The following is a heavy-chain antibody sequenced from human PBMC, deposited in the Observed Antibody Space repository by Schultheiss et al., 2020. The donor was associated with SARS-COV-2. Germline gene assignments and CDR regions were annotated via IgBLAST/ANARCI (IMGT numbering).Heavy chain of an antibody. V-gene: IGHV5-10-1*01. D-gene: IGHD7-27*01. CDR3: ARHTPRAGDD. CDR1: GYSFTNNW. J-gene: IGHJ4*02. CDR2: IDPSDSYT. Sequence: GESLKISCQGSGYSFTNNWISWVRQMPGKGLEWMGRIDPSDSYTNYSPSFQGHVTISADKSISTAYLQWSSLKASDTAMYYCARHTPRAGDDWGQGTLVTVSS.